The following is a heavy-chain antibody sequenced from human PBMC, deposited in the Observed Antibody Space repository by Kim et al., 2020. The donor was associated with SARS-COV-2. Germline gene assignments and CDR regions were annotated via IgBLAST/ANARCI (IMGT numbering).Heavy chain of an antibody. CDR1: GGSFSGYY. Sequence: SETLSLTCAVYGGSFSGYYWSWIRQPPGKGLEWIGEINHSGSTNYNPSLKSRVTISVDTSKNQFSLKLSSVTAADTAVYYCARVPRYYGSGYWGQGTLVTVSS. J-gene: IGHJ4*02. CDR3: ARVPRYYGSGY. D-gene: IGHD3-10*01. CDR2: INHSGST. V-gene: IGHV4-34*01.